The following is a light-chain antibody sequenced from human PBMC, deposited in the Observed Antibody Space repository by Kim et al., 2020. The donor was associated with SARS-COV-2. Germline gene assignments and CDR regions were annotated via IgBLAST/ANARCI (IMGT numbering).Light chain of an antibody. V-gene: IGKV3-11*01. CDR3: QQRSRWPIT. CDR1: QSVTGE. Sequence: EVVLTPFPATLSLSPGERATLSCRASQSVTGELAWYQQKPGQPPRLLIYDASDRATGIPARFSGSGSGTDFTLTISSLEPGDTAVYYCQQRSRWPITFGQGTRLEIK. CDR2: DAS. J-gene: IGKJ5*01.